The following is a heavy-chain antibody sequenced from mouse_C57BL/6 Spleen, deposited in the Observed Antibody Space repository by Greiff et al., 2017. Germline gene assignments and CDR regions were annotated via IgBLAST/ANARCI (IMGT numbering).Heavy chain of an antibody. J-gene: IGHJ3*01. CDR1: GYTFTSYG. V-gene: IGHV1-81*01. CDR3: ARGEDYDSWFAY. CDR2: IYPRSGNT. Sequence: QVQLQQSGAELARPGASVKLSCKASGYTFTSYGISWVKQRTGQGLEWIGEIYPRSGNTYYNEKFKGKATLTADKSSSTAYMELRSLTSEASAVYFCARGEDYDSWFAYWGQGTLVTVSA. D-gene: IGHD2-4*01.